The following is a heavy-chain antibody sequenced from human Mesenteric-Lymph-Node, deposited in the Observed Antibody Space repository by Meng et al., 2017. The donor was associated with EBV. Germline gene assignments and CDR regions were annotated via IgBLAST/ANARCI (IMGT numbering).Heavy chain of an antibody. D-gene: IGHD5-12*01. V-gene: IGHV3-74*01. J-gene: IGHJ5*02. CDR2: INNDGSST. Sequence: EMQLVESXGGLVQSGXSLRLSCSASGFTLRNYWMHWIRQAPGKGLVWVSRINNDGSSTDYVDSVKGRFTISRDNTKNTLYLQMNSLRAEDTAVYYCARGLRWFDPWGQGTLVTVSS. CDR3: ARGLRWFDP. CDR1: GFTLRNYW.